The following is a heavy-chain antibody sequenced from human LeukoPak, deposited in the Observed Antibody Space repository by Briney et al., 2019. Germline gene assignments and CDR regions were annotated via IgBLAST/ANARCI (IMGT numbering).Heavy chain of an antibody. CDR1: GFTFSSYA. D-gene: IGHD3-10*01. CDR3: ARVSGYYWD. Sequence: GGSLRLSCAASGFTFSSYAMHWVRQAPGKGLEWVAVISYDGSNKYYADSVKGRFTISRDNSKNTLYLQMNSLRAEDTAVYYCARVSGYYWDWGQGTLVTVSS. J-gene: IGHJ4*02. CDR2: ISYDGSNK. V-gene: IGHV3-30-3*01.